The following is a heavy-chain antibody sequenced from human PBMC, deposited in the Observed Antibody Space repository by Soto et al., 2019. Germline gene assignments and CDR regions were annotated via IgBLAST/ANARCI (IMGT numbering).Heavy chain of an antibody. J-gene: IGHJ5*02. V-gene: IGHV1-46*01. Sequence: ASVKVSCKASGYTFTSYYIHWVRQAPGQGLEWMGVINPSGGSTSYAQKFQGRVTMTRDTSTSTVYMELSSLRSEDTAVYYCARRDYYDSSGYNWFDPWGQGTLVT. CDR2: INPSGGST. CDR3: ARRDYYDSSGYNWFDP. D-gene: IGHD3-22*01. CDR1: GYTFTSYY.